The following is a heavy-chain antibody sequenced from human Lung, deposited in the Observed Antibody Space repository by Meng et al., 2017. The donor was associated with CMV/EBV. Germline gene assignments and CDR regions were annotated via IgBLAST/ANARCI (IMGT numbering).Heavy chain of an antibody. D-gene: IGHD2-15*01. CDR1: GFTLSSYW. Sequence: GESPKISCAGPGFTLSSYWMHWVRQGPGKGLVWVSRINRDGSSTTYADSVKGRFTVSRDNAKNTLYLQMNCLRAEDTAVYYCASPQGKVAFSSTYSYAMDDXGQGXLVTVSS. V-gene: IGHV3-74*01. J-gene: IGHJ4*02. CDR3: ASPQGKVAFSSTYSYAMDD. CDR2: INRDGSST.